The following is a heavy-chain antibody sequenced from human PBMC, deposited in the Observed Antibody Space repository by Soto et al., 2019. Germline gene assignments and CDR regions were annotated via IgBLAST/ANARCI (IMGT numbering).Heavy chain of an antibody. V-gene: IGHV1-3*01. D-gene: IGHD6-13*01. Sequence: VASVKVSCKASGYTFTSYAMHWARQAPGQRLEWMGWINAGNGNTKYSQKFQGRVTITRDTSASTAYMELSSLRSEDTAVYYCARTYSSSWSEDAFDIWGQGTMVTVSS. CDR1: GYTFTSYA. CDR2: INAGNGNT. CDR3: ARTYSSSWSEDAFDI. J-gene: IGHJ3*02.